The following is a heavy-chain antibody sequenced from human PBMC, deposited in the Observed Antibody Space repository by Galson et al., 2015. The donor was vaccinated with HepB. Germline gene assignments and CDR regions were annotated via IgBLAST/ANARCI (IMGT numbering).Heavy chain of an antibody. V-gene: IGHV3-53*01. D-gene: IGHD7-27*01. CDR3: ARFTGALDY. CDR2: MFSDGRT. CDR1: GFTVSSNY. J-gene: IGHJ4*02. Sequence: SLRLSCAASGFTVSSNYMSWVRQAPGKGLEWVSVMFSDGRTNYADSVKGRFTISRDKSRNTLYLQMNSLRAEDTALYYCARFTGALDYWCQGTLVTVSS.